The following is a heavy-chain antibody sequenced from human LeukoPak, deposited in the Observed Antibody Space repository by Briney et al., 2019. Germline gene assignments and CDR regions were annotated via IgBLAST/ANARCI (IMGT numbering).Heavy chain of an antibody. J-gene: IGHJ6*02. D-gene: IGHD2-8*02. V-gene: IGHV3-21*01. Sequence: GGSLGLSCAASGFTFSSYSMNWVRQAPGKGLEWVSSISSSSSYIYYADSVKGRFTISRDNAKNSLYLQMNSLSAEDTAVYYCARDAGAARRYGMDVWGQGTTVTVSS. CDR2: ISSSSSYI. CDR1: GFTFSSYS. CDR3: ARDAGAARRYGMDV.